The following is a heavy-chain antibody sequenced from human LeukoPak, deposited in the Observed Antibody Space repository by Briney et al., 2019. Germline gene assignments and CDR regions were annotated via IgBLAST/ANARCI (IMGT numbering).Heavy chain of an antibody. CDR1: GFTFSSYG. V-gene: IGHV3-33*01. CDR2: IWYDGSNK. Sequence: GGSLRLSCAASGFTFSSYGMHWVRQAPGKGLEWVAVIWYDGSNKYYADSVKGRFTISRDNSKNTLYPQMNSLRAEDTAGYYCARGLVFDPWGQGTLVTVSS. CDR3: ARGLVFDP. J-gene: IGHJ5*02.